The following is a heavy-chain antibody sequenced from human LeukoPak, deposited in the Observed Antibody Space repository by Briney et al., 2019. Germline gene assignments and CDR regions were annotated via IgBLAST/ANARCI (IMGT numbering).Heavy chain of an antibody. V-gene: IGHV3-74*01. CDR1: GFTFSSYW. J-gene: IGHJ4*02. CDR2: INSDESST. D-gene: IGHD6-19*01. CDR3: ARKGAVAGTFDY. Sequence: PGGSLRLSCAASGFTFSSYWMHWVRQAPGKGLVWVSRINSDESSTSYADSVKGRFTISRDNAKKTLFLQMNSLRAVDTAVYYCARKGAVAGTFDYWGQGTLVTVSS.